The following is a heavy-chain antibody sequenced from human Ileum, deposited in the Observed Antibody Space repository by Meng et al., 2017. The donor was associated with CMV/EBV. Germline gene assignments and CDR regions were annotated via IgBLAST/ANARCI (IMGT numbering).Heavy chain of an antibody. Sequence: GESLKISCAASGFTFSRYWMAWVRQAPGKGLEWVANINDDGSERQYVDSVKGRFTISGDNAKNSLYLQMNSLRAEDTAVYYCERVSVWYGMDVWGQGTTVTVSS. CDR2: INDDGSER. CDR3: ERVSVWYGMDV. V-gene: IGHV3-7*01. D-gene: IGHD3-16*01. J-gene: IGHJ6*02. CDR1: GFTFSRYW.